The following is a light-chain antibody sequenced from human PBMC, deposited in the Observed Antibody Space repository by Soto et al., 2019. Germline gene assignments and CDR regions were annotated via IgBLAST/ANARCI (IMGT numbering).Light chain of an antibody. CDR2: EVS. CDR1: NSDVGAYNY. V-gene: IGLV2-14*01. Sequence: QSALTQPASVSGSPGQSITISCTGTNSDVGAYNYVSWFQQHPGKAPTLIIFEVSNRPSGVSHRFSGSKSGNTASLTISGLQTEDEADYYCLSYTITSILVFGGGTQLTVL. CDR3: LSYTITSILV. J-gene: IGLJ3*02.